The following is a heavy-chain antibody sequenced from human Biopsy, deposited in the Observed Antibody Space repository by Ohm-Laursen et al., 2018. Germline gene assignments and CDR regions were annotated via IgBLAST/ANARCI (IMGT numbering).Heavy chain of an antibody. CDR1: EFIFSRFW. D-gene: IGHD5-24*01. V-gene: IGHV3-74*01. CDR2: INTDGSST. J-gene: IGHJ4*02. CDR3: ARGPSGVATIG. Sequence: GSLRLSCAASEFIFSRFWMYWVRQAPGKGLVWVSRINTDGSSTNYADAVKGRFTISRDSSKNTLYLQMNSLRVEDTDVYYCARGPSGVATIGRGQGTLVTVSS.